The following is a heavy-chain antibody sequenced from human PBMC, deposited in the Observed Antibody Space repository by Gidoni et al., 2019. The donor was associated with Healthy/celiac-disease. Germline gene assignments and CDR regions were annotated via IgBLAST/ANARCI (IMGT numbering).Heavy chain of an antibody. CDR2: IIPILCIA. D-gene: IGHD3-22*01. V-gene: IGHV1-69*04. CDR3: ARDSRDRDDSSGYPDY. J-gene: IGHJ4*02. CDR1: GGTFSSYA. Sequence: QVQLVQSGAEVKKPGSSVKVSCKASGGTFSSYAISWVRQAPEQGLEWMGRIIPILCIANYAQKFQGRVTITADKSTSTAYMELSSLRSEDTAVYYCARDSRDRDDSSGYPDYWGQGTLVTVSS.